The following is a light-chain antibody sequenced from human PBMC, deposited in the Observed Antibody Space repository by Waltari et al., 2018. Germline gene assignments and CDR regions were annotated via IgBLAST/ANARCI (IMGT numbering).Light chain of an antibody. J-gene: IGKJ1*01. Sequence: DIQMTQSPSSLSASVGDRVTIACRASQSIDSYLKWYQQKPGKAPNLLIYTASNLQSGVPSRFSGSGSGTDFTLTISTLQPEDFATYYCQQSYGTPRTFGQGTKVEIK. CDR3: QQSYGTPRT. CDR2: TAS. V-gene: IGKV1-39*01. CDR1: QSIDSY.